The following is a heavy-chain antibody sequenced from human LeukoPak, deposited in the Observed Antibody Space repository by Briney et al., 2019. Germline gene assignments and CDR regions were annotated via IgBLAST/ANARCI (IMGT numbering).Heavy chain of an antibody. CDR1: GGSISSSNYY. Sequence: SETLSLTCTVSGGSISSSNYYWGWIRQPPGKGLEWIGSIYYSGSTFYNPSLKSRVTISVDTSKNQFSLKPSSVTAADTAVYYCARSHSRGFYYMDVWGKGTTVTVSS. CDR2: IYYSGST. CDR3: ARSHSRGFYYMDV. V-gene: IGHV4-39*01. D-gene: IGHD3-22*01. J-gene: IGHJ6*03.